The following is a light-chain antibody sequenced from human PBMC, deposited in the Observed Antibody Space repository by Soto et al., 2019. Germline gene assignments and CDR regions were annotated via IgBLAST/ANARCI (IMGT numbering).Light chain of an antibody. CDR3: CSYAGSSTYV. CDR1: ISDVGSYNL. J-gene: IGLJ1*01. CDR2: EGS. V-gene: IGLV2-23*01. Sequence: QSVLPKPSSLSGSPGQSITISCSGTISDVGSYNLVSWYQQHPGKAPKLMIYEGSKRPSGVSDRSSGSKSGNRASLTISGLQAEDEADYYCCSYAGSSTYVFGTGTKVTVL.